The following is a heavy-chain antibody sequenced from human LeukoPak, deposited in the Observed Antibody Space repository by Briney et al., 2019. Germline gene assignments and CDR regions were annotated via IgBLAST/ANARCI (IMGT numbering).Heavy chain of an antibody. D-gene: IGHD6-19*01. Sequence: PSETLSLTCAVYGGSFSGYYWSWIRQPPGKGLEWIGEINHSGSTNYNPSLNSRVTMSVDTSKNQFSLKLSSVTAADTAVYYCARSRIVLADSLDPWGQGTLVTVSP. J-gene: IGHJ5*02. V-gene: IGHV4-34*01. CDR1: GGSFSGYY. CDR2: INHSGST. CDR3: ARSRIVLADSLDP.